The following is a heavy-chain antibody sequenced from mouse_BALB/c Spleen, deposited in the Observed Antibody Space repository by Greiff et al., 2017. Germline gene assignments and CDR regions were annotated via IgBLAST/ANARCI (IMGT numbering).Heavy chain of an antibody. J-gene: IGHJ3*01. Sequence: DVMLVESGGGLVKPGGSLKLSCSASGFTFSSYAMSWVRQTPEKRLEWVASISSGGSTYYPDSVKGRFTISRDNARNILYLQMSSLRSEDTAMYYFARGGVTTATQFAYWGQGTLVTVSA. D-gene: IGHD1-2*01. CDR3: ARGGVTTATQFAY. CDR2: ISSGGST. V-gene: IGHV5-6-5*01. CDR1: GFTFSSYA.